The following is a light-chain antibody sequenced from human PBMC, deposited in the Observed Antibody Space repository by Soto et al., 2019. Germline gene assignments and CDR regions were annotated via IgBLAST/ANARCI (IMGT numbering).Light chain of an antibody. CDR3: QQYNNWPET. CDR1: QSVSSN. Sequence: EIVMTQSPATLSVSPGERATLSCRASQSVSSNLAXXXXXXXXAPRLLIYGASTRATGIPARFSGSGSGTEFTLTISSLQSEDFAVYYCQQYNNWPETFGQGTKVDIK. J-gene: IGKJ1*01. CDR2: GAS. V-gene: IGKV3-15*01.